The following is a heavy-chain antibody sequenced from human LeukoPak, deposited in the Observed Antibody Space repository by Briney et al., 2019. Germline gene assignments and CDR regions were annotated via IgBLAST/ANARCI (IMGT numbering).Heavy chain of an antibody. J-gene: IGHJ3*02. CDR1: GGSISSYY. Sequence: SETLSPTCTVSGGSISSYYWSWIRQPAGKGLEWIGRIYTSGSTNYNPSLKSRVTMSVDTSKNQFSLKLSSVTAADTAVYYCARASPLITIFGTDAFDIWGQGTMVTVSS. CDR3: ARASPLITIFGTDAFDI. V-gene: IGHV4-4*07. D-gene: IGHD3-3*01. CDR2: IYTSGST.